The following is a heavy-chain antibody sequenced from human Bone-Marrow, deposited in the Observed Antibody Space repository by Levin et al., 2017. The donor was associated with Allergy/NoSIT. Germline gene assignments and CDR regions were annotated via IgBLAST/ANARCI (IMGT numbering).Heavy chain of an antibody. D-gene: IGHD3-3*01. CDR2: IRSKAYGGTT. J-gene: IGHJ4*02. CDR1: GFTFGDYA. CDR3: TSSTYYDFWSCYSPFDY. Sequence: PGGSLRLSCTASGFTFGDYAMSWFRQAPGKGLEWVGFIRSKAYGGTTEYAASVKGRFTISRDDSKSIAYLQMNSLKTEDTAVYYCTSSTYYDFWSCYSPFDYWGQGTLVTVSS. V-gene: IGHV3-49*03.